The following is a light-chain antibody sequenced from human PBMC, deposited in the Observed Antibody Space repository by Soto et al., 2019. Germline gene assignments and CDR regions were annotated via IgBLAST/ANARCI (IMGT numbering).Light chain of an antibody. Sequence: EIVLTQSPGTLSLSPGERATLSYRASQSVSSSHLAWYQQQPGQAPRLLIYGASSRATGIPDRFSGSGSGIDFTLTISRLEPEDFAVYYCQQSGSSPITFGQGTRLEIK. CDR3: QQSGSSPIT. J-gene: IGKJ5*01. CDR1: QSVSSSH. V-gene: IGKV3-20*01. CDR2: GAS.